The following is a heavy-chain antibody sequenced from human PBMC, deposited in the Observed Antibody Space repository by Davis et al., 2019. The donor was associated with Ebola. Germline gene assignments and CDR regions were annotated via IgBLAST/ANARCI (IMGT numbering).Heavy chain of an antibody. D-gene: IGHD4-23*01. CDR1: GGSFSGYY. CDR2: INHSGST. V-gene: IGHV4-34*01. J-gene: IGHJ4*02. Sequence: GSLRLSCAVYGGSFSGYYWSWIRQPPGKGLEWVGEINHSGSTNYNPSLKSRVTISVDTSKNQFFLKLSSVTAADTAVYYCARRLRWLGFDYWGQGTLVTVSS. CDR3: ARRLRWLGFDY.